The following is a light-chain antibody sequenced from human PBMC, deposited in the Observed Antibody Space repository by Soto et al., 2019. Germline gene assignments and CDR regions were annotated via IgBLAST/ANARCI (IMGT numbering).Light chain of an antibody. CDR1: SSDVGGYKY. V-gene: IGLV2-14*01. Sequence: QSVLTQPASVSGSPGQSITISCTGTSSDVGGYKYVSWYQQHPGKAPKLMIYEVSNRPSGVSNRFSGSKSGNTASLTISGLQAEDEADYYCSSYTCSSTPYVFGTGTKVTVL. CDR3: SSYTCSSTPYV. CDR2: EVS. J-gene: IGLJ1*01.